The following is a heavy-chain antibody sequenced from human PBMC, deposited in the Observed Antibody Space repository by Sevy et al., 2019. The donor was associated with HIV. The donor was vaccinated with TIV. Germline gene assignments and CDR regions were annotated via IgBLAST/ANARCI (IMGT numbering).Heavy chain of an antibody. J-gene: IGHJ6*02. CDR2: ISSSGSTI. CDR1: GFTFSDYY. CDR3: ARDQGCSSTSCYTPKDYYYGMDV. Sequence: GGSLRLSCAAPGFTFSDYYMSWIRQAPGKGLEWVSYISSSGSTIYYAYSVKGRFTISRDNAKNSLYLQMNSLRAEDTAVYYCARDQGCSSTSCYTPKDYYYGMDVWGQGTTVTVSS. D-gene: IGHD2-2*02. V-gene: IGHV3-11*01.